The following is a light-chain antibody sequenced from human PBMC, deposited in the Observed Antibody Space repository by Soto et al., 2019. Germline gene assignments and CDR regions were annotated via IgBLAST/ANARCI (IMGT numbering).Light chain of an antibody. CDR3: SSYAASNNFYFV. CDR1: SSDVGGYNY. CDR2: EVT. V-gene: IGLV2-8*01. J-gene: IGLJ3*02. Sequence: QFALTQPTSASGSPGQSVTISCTGTSSDVGGYNYVSWYQQYPGRAPKLMIYEVTKRPSGVPDRFSGSKSGNTASLTVSGLQAEDEADSYCSSYAASNNFYFVFGGGTKVTVL.